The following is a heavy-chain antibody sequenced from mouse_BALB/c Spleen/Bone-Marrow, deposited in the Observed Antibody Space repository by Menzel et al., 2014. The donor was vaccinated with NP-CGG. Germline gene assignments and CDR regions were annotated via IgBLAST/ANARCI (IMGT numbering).Heavy chain of an antibody. CDR2: ISHDGTN. Sequence: EVKLVESGPGLVKPSQSLSLTCSVTGHSITSDYYWNWIRQFPVNKLEWMGYISHDGTNNYNPSLKNRFSITRDTSKNQFFLKLNSVTTEDTATYYCSSYNYYGMDYWGQGTSVTVSS. CDR3: SSYNYYGMDY. J-gene: IGHJ4*01. CDR1: GHSITSDYY. V-gene: IGHV3-6*02.